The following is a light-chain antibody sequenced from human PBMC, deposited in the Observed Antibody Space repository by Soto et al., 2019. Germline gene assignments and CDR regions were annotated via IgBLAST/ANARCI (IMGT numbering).Light chain of an antibody. V-gene: IGKV3-15*01. J-gene: IGKJ1*01. Sequence: ETVMTQSPATLSLSPGERATLSCRASHSVGSTLAWYKQKPGQALRLLMYDTSTRATGIPARFRGSGSGTEFTLTISSLKSDDFEVYYCQQYNNWPWTVGQGTKVDI. CDR3: QQYNNWPWT. CDR2: DTS. CDR1: HSVGST.